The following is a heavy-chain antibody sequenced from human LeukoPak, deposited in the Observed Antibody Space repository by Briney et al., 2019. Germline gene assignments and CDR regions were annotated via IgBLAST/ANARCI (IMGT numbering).Heavy chain of an antibody. J-gene: IGHJ4*02. D-gene: IGHD5-24*01. CDR2: IHHSGST. Sequence: SETLSLTCAVYGGSFSGYYWSWIRQPPGKGLECIGEIHHSGSTNYNPSLKSRVTLSVDTSKNQFSLKLSSVTAADTAVYYCARSRGWLQSHPLGYWGQGILVTVSS. CDR3: ARSRGWLQSHPLGY. CDR1: GGSFSGYY. V-gene: IGHV4-34*01.